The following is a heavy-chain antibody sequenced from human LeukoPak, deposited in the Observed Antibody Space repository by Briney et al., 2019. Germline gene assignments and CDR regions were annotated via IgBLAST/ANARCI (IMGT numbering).Heavy chain of an antibody. Sequence: PGGSLRLSCAASGFTFSNYGMHWVRQAPGKGLEWVAFIRFDGSNKYYVDPVKGRFTISRDNSKNTLYLQMNSLRAEDTAVYYCAKDVVWASDYWGQGTLVTVSS. D-gene: IGHD3-16*01. J-gene: IGHJ4*02. CDR2: IRFDGSNK. CDR1: GFTFSNYG. V-gene: IGHV3-30*02. CDR3: AKDVVWASDY.